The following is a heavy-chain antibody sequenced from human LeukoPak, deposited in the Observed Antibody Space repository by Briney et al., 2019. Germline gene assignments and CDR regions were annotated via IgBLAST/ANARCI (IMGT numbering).Heavy chain of an antibody. CDR3: ARVDYYDSSGADY. Sequence: ASVKVSCKASGYTFTGYYMHWVRQAPGQGLEWMGWINPNSGGTNYAQKFQGRVTMTRDTSISTAYMELSRLRSDDTAVYYRARVDYYDSSGADYWGQGTLVTVSS. V-gene: IGHV1-2*02. J-gene: IGHJ4*02. D-gene: IGHD3-22*01. CDR2: INPNSGGT. CDR1: GYTFTGYY.